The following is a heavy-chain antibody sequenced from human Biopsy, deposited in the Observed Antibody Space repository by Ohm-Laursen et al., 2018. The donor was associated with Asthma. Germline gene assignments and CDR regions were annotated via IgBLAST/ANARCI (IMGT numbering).Heavy chain of an antibody. CDR3: VRDKVVVVPGSKGPTDWFDP. CDR2: ISGYNGDT. CDR1: GYTFSNYA. V-gene: IGHV1-18*04. J-gene: IGHJ5*02. D-gene: IGHD2-15*01. Sequence: SVKVSCKAPGYTFSNYAISWVRQAPGQGLEWMGWISGYNGDTKFAQNVKGRLSLTTDTSTSTAYMELRSLTSDDTAVYYCVRDKVVVVPGSKGPTDWFDPWGQGTLVTVSS.